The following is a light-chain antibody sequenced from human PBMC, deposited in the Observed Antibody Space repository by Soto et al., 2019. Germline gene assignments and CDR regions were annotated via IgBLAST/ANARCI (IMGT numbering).Light chain of an antibody. CDR2: DAS. Sequence: DIRMTQSPSTLSAFVGDRVTITFRASQSISLSLAWYQQKPGKAPDLLISDASNLERGVPSRFSGSGSGTEFTLTISSLQPDDFATYYCQQYNSYWTFGPGTKVDI. J-gene: IGKJ1*01. CDR3: QQYNSYWT. CDR1: QSISLS. V-gene: IGKV1-5*01.